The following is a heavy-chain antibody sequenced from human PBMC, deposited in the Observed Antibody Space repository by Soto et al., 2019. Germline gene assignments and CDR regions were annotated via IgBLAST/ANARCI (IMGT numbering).Heavy chain of an antibody. V-gene: IGHV5-10-1*01. J-gene: IGHJ5*02. D-gene: IGHD2-8*01. Sequence: PGESLKISCNGSGYSFTSYWISWVRQMPGKGLEWMGRIDPSDSYTNYSPSFQGHVTISADKSISTAYLQWSSLKASDTAMYYCARLVCTNGVCYFWFDPWGQGTLVTVS. CDR1: GYSFTSYW. CDR2: IDPSDSYT. CDR3: ARLVCTNGVCYFWFDP.